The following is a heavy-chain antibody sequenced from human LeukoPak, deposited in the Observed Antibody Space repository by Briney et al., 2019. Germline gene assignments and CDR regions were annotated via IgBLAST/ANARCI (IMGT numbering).Heavy chain of an antibody. CDR2: ISRSGSTI. V-gene: IGHV3-48*01. Sequence: GGSLRLSCAASGFTFSSYSMNWVRQAPGKGLEWISYISRSGSTIYYADSVKGRFTISRDNAKSSLYLQINSLRAEDTAIYYCARDWASPGPTTIWGQGTLVTVSS. J-gene: IGHJ4*02. CDR3: ARDWASPGPTTI. CDR1: GFTFSSYS. D-gene: IGHD1-26*01.